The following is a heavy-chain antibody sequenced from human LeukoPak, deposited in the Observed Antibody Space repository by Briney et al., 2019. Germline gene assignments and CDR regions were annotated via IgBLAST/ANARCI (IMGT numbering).Heavy chain of an antibody. J-gene: IGHJ4*02. Sequence: PGGSLRLSCAASGFTFSSYAMSWVRQAPGKGLEWVSGISGSGASADYADSVKSRFTISRDNSRNTLFLQINSLRVEDTAVYYCAKCGASTVSEFDYWGQGTLVTVSS. CDR3: AKCGASTVSEFDY. V-gene: IGHV3-23*01. CDR1: GFTFSSYA. D-gene: IGHD4-17*01. CDR2: ISGSGASA.